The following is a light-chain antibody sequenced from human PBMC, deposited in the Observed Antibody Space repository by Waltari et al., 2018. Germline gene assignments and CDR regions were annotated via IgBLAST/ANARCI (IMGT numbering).Light chain of an antibody. Sequence: QSALTQPASVSGSPGQSITISCTGTNSYIGAYNYVSWYQQHPGQVPKLMIFDVSYRPSGVSDRFSGSKSGNTASLTISGLQTEDEADYYCSSYTRSSTVVFGGGTKLTVL. J-gene: IGLJ2*01. V-gene: IGLV2-14*03. CDR3: SSYTRSSTVV. CDR2: DVS. CDR1: NSYIGAYNY.